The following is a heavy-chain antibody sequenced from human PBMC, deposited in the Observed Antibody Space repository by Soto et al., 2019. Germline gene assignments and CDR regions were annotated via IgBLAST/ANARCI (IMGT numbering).Heavy chain of an antibody. J-gene: IGHJ5*02. CDR1: GFTFSSYW. D-gene: IGHD6-13*01. V-gene: IGHV3-7*03. Sequence: PGEFLRLSCAASGFTFSSYWMSWVRQAPGKGLEWVANIKQDGSEKYYVDSGKGRFTISRDNAKNSLYLQMNSLRAEDTAVYYCERFNYSSSGLNCSDPWGQGILVTVSS. CDR2: IKQDGSEK. CDR3: ERFNYSSSGLNCSDP.